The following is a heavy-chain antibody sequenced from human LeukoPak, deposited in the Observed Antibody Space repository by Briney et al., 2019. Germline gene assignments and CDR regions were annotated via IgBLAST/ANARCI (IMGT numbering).Heavy chain of an antibody. CDR1: GFTFSSYG. J-gene: IGHJ6*02. Sequence: GRSLRLSCAASGFTFSSYGMHWVRQAPGKGLEWVAIISYDGSNKYYADSVQGRFTISRDNSKNTLYLEMNSLRAEDTAVYYCARDHSGSYSWILHYGLDVWGQGTTVTVSS. CDR3: ARDHSGSYSWILHYGLDV. CDR2: ISYDGSNK. D-gene: IGHD1-26*01. V-gene: IGHV3-30*03.